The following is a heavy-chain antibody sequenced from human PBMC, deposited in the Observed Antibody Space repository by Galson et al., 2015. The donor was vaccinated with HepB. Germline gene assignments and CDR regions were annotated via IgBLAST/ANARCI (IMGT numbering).Heavy chain of an antibody. V-gene: IGHV1-2*02. CDR2: INPNSGGT. Sequence: SVKVSCKASGYTFTGYYMHWVRQAPGQGLEWMGWINPNSGGTNYAQKFQGRVTMTRDTSISTAYMELSRLRSDDTAVYYCARNGRSITMVRGVVDYWGQGTLVTVSS. CDR1: GYTFTGYY. D-gene: IGHD3-10*01. CDR3: ARNGRSITMVRGVVDY. J-gene: IGHJ4*02.